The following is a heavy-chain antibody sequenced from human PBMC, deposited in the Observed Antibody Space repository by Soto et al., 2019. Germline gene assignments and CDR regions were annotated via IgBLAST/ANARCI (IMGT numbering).Heavy chain of an antibody. V-gene: IGHV4-59*08. CDR3: ATLRGLGEVSLYFAY. D-gene: IGHD3-10*01. CDR1: YASISNCH. J-gene: IGHJ4*02. Sequence: PSETLSLTCPVSYASISNCHWTWSRQPPGKGLEWIAYIYYTGITNFNPSLKSRVTISMDTSKNQFSLKLRSVTAADTAVYYCATLRGLGEVSLYFAYWGQ. CDR2: IYYTGIT.